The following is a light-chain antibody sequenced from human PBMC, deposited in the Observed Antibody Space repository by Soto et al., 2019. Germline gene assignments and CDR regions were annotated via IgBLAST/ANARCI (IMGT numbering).Light chain of an antibody. J-gene: IGKJ1*01. V-gene: IGKV1-39*01. CDR2: AAS. Sequence: DIQMTQSPSSLSAFVGDRVTITCRASQSISSYLNWYQQKPGKVPKLLIYAASSLQSGVPSRFSGSGSGTELTITISSLQPDDVETYYCQQYNSYSSTFGQGTKVDIK. CDR3: QQYNSYSST. CDR1: QSISSY.